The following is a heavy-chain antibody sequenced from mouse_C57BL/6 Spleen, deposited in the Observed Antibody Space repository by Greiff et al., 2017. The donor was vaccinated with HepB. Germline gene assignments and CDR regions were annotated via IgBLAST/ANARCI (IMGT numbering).Heavy chain of an antibody. J-gene: IGHJ4*01. V-gene: IGHV1-66*01. CDR3: ARRGIYYYGSNYAMDY. CDR2: IYPGSGNT. D-gene: IGHD1-1*01. CDR1: GYSFTSYY. Sequence: VQGVESGPELVKPGASVKISCKASGYSFTSYYIHWVKQRPGQGLEWIGWIYPGSGNTKYNEKFKGKATLTADTSSSTAYMQLSSLTSEDSAVYYCARRGIYYYGSNYAMDYWGQGTSVTVSS.